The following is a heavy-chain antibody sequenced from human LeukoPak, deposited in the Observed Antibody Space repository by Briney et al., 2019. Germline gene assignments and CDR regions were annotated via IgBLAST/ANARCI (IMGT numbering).Heavy chain of an antibody. J-gene: IGHJ4*02. V-gene: IGHV3-33*01. CDR2: VWYDGSNI. Sequence: GGSLRLSCAASGFTFSTYGMHWVRQAPGKGLEWVAVVWYDGSNIHYVDSVKGRFTISRDNSKSTLYLQMNSLTAEDTAVYYCARGRDHYDSSGDYWGQGTLVTVSS. D-gene: IGHD3-22*01. CDR1: GFTFSTYG. CDR3: ARGRDHYDSSGDY.